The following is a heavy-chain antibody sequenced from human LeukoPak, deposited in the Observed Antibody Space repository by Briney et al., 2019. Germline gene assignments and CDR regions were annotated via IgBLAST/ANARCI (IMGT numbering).Heavy chain of an antibody. V-gene: IGHV4-38-2*02. J-gene: IGHJ4*02. CDR3: ARVGTMVRGVSDY. CDR1: GGSISSGYY. CDR2: IYHSGST. D-gene: IGHD3-10*01. Sequence: SETLSLTCTVSGGSISSGYYWGWIRQPPGKGLEWIGSIYHSGSTYYNPSLKSRVTISVDTSKNQFSLKLSSVTAADTAVYYCARVGTMVRGVSDYWGQGTLVTVSS.